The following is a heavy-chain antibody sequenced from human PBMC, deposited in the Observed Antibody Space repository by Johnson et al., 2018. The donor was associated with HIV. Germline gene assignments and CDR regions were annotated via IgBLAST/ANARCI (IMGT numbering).Heavy chain of an antibody. CDR2: ILYDGTVE. D-gene: IGHD6-13*01. CDR1: GFTFTSFS. J-gene: IGHJ3*02. Sequence: QVQLVESGGGVVQPGRSLTLSCAASGFTFTSFSMHWVRQTPGKGLEWVAVILYDGTVEKYADSVKGRFTISRDISKNTLFLQMNSLRAEYTAVYYCARPVIAADDAFDIWGQGSMVTVSS. V-gene: IGHV3-30*14. CDR3: ARPVIAADDAFDI.